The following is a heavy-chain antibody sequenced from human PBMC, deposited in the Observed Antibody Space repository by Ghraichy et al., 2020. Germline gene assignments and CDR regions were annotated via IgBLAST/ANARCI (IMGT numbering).Heavy chain of an antibody. J-gene: IGHJ3*02. CDR1: GFTFSSYA. CDR3: AKRDATYCSGGSCYFLGAFDI. V-gene: IGHV3-23*01. D-gene: IGHD2-15*01. CDR2: ISSSGSST. Sequence: GGSLRLSCAASGFTFSSYAMSWVRQAPGKGLEWVSAISSSGSSTYYADSVKVRLTISRDKSKNTLYMQMNSLRAEDTAVYYCAKRDATYCSGGSCYFLGAFDIWGQGTMVTVSS.